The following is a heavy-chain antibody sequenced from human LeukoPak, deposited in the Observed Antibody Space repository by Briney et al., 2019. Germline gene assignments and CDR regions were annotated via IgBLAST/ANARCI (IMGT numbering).Heavy chain of an antibody. CDR3: AKTMVPMGDYYYYYMDV. D-gene: IGHD3-10*01. CDR1: GFTFSSYA. V-gene: IGHV3-33*06. J-gene: IGHJ6*03. Sequence: GGSLRLSCAASGFTFSSYAVHWVRQAPGKGLEWVAVIWYDGSNKYYADSVKGRFTISRDNSKNTLYLQMNSLRAEDTAVYYCAKTMVPMGDYYYYYMDVWGKGTTVTVSS. CDR2: IWYDGSNK.